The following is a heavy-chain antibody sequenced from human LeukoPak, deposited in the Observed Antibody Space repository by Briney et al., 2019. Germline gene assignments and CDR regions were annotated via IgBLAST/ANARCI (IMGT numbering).Heavy chain of an antibody. D-gene: IGHD6-19*01. CDR1: GYTFTSYD. J-gene: IGHJ4*02. CDR3: ARRVASSGTPRGY. Sequence: GASVKVSCKASGYTFTSYDINWVRQATGQALEWMGWMNPNSGNTGYAQKFQGRVTMTRNTSINTAYMKVSSLRSEDTAVYYCARRVASSGTPRGYWGQGTLVTVSS. CDR2: MNPNSGNT. V-gene: IGHV1-8*01.